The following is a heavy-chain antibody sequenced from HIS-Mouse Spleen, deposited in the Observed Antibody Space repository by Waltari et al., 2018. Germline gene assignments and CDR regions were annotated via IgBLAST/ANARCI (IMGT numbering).Heavy chain of an antibody. CDR3: ARDVRGVTPHDAFDI. Sequence: QVQLQESGPGLVKPSETLSLTCTVSGGPISSYYWSWIRQPPGKGLEWIGYIYYSGSTNYNPSLKSRVTISVDTSKNQFSLKLSSVTAADTAVYYCARDVRGVTPHDAFDIWGQGTMVTVSS. D-gene: IGHD3-10*02. V-gene: IGHV4-59*01. CDR2: IYYSGST. J-gene: IGHJ3*02. CDR1: GGPISSYY.